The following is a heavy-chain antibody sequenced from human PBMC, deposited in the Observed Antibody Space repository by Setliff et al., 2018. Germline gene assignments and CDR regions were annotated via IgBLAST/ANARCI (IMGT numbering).Heavy chain of an antibody. J-gene: IGHJ4*02. CDR2: ISPYSGNT. V-gene: IGHV1-18*01. D-gene: IGHD2-2*01. CDR1: GYTFTDYG. CDR3: SRLVRYCTRTSCQRLSGDDY. Sequence: ASVKVSCKASGYTFTDYGVTWVRQAPGQGLEWVGWISPYSGNTYYAPKFQGRITMTTDTSTTTAYMELKSLRSDDTAIYYCSRLVRYCTRTSCQRLSGDDYWGQGALVTLSS.